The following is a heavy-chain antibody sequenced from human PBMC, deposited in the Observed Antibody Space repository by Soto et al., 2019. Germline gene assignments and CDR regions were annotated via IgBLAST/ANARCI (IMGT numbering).Heavy chain of an antibody. CDR1: GYTFINYG. V-gene: IGHV1-18*01. J-gene: IGHJ3*01. CDR3: ARWSAIVGGAEALDV. Sequence: QVQLVQSGAEVKKPGASVRVSCKTSGYTFINYGITWVRQAPGQGLEWMGWLSAYNGDTSSSEKLQDRFTMTTDTSTNTVYMDLSSLTSDDTAVYYCARWSAIVGGAEALDVWGQGTMVIVSS. CDR2: LSAYNGDT. D-gene: IGHD1-26*01.